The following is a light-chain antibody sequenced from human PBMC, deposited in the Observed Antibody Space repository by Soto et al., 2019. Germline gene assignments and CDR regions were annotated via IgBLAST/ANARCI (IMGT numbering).Light chain of an antibody. CDR3: QQYGSFSPIT. CDR2: DAS. V-gene: IGKV1-5*01. Sequence: DIQMTQSPSTLSASVGDRVTITCRASRSISNWLAWYQQRPGIAPKLLIFDASILQSEVPSRFSGSGSGTEFTLSISRLQTDDFATYYCQQYGSFSPITFGGGTKVEI. CDR1: RSISNW. J-gene: IGKJ4*01.